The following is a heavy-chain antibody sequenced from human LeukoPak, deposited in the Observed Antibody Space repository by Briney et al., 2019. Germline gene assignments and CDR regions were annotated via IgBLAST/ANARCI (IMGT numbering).Heavy chain of an antibody. D-gene: IGHD5-18*01. V-gene: IGHV3-23*01. Sequence: PGGSLRLSCAASGFTFTNAWMSWVRQAPGKGLEWVSAISGSGGSTYYADSVKGRFTISRDNSKNTLYLQMNSLRAEDTAVYYCARDRGYTYGHPFDYWGQGTLVTVSS. CDR1: GFTFTNAW. CDR3: ARDRGYTYGHPFDY. CDR2: ISGSGGST. J-gene: IGHJ4*02.